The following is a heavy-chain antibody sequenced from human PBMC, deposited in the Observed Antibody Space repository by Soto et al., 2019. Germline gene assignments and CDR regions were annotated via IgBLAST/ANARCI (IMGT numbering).Heavy chain of an antibody. V-gene: IGHV4-34*01. CDR2: INHSGST. D-gene: IGHD6-6*01. Sequence: SETLSLTCAVYGGSFSGYYWSWIRQPPGKGLEWIGEINHSGSTNYNPSLKSRVTISVDTSKNQFSLKLSSVTAADTAVYYCARWEYSSSPSHYYYYMDVWGKGTTVTVSS. CDR3: ARWEYSSSPSHYYYYMDV. J-gene: IGHJ6*03. CDR1: GGSFSGYY.